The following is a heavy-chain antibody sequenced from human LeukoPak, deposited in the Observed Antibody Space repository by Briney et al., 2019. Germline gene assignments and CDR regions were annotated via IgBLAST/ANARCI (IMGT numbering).Heavy chain of an antibody. CDR1: GFIVSNNY. Sequence: GGSLRLSCAAYGFIVSNNYMNWVRQAPGKGLEWVSIIYSGGGTYYADSVKGRFTISRDNSKNTLYLQMNSLRADDTAVYYCARGCYYERSGYCPFDYWGPGTLVTVSS. V-gene: IGHV3-53*01. CDR2: IYSGGGT. D-gene: IGHD3-22*01. J-gene: IGHJ4*02. CDR3: ARGCYYERSGYCPFDY.